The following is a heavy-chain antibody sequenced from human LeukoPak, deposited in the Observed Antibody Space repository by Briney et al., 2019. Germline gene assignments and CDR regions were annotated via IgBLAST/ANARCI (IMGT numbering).Heavy chain of an antibody. V-gene: IGHV3-66*01. J-gene: IGHJ4*02. CDR2: LYSGGSI. Sequence: PGGSLRLSCAGSGFTVSSSYMSWVRQAPGRGLEWVSILYSGGSIFYADSAKGRFTISRDISKNMLHLQMNSLRADDTAVYYCARSSISSYYEDWGQGTLVTVSS. CDR1: GFTVSSSY. CDR3: ARSSISSYYED. D-gene: IGHD1-26*01.